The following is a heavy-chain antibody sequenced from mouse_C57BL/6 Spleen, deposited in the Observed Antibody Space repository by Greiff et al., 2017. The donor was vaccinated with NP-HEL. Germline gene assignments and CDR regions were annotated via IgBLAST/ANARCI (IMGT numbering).Heavy chain of an antibody. V-gene: IGHV7-1*01. CDR3: ARDARDGYHFPMDY. J-gene: IGHJ4*01. D-gene: IGHD2-3*01. CDR2: SRNKANDYTT. CDR1: GFTFSDFY. Sequence: EVQLVESGGGLVQSGRSLRLSCATSGFTFSDFYMEWVRQAPGKGLEWIAASRNKANDYTTEYSASVKGRFIVSRDTSQSILYLQMNALRAEDTAIYYCARDARDGYHFPMDYWGQGTSVTVSS.